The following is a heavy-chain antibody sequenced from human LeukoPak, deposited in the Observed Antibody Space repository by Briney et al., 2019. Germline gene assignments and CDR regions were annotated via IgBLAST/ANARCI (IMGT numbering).Heavy chain of an antibody. Sequence: GGSLRLSCAASGFTFSSYAMSWVRQAPGKGLEWVSAISGSGGSTYYADSVKGRLTISRDNSKNTLYLQMNSLRAEDTAVYYCAKDIRFLEWSLFDYWGQGTLVTVSS. CDR1: GFTFSSYA. J-gene: IGHJ4*02. V-gene: IGHV3-23*01. CDR3: AKDIRFLEWSLFDY. D-gene: IGHD3-3*01. CDR2: ISGSGGST.